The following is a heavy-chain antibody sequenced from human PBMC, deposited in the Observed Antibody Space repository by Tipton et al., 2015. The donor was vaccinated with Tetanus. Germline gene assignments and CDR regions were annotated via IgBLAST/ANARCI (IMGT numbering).Heavy chain of an antibody. J-gene: IGHJ6*02. V-gene: IGHV1-2*04. CDR3: ARASGSGSYWPPYYYYGMDV. Sequence: QLVQSGAEVKKPGASVKVSCKASGYTFTGYYMHWVRQAPGQGLEWMGWINPNSGGTNYAQKFQGWVTMTRDTSISTAYMELSRLRSDDTAVYYCARASGSGSYWPPYYYYGMDVWGQGTTVTVSS. CDR1: GYTFTGYY. D-gene: IGHD3-10*01. CDR2: INPNSGGT.